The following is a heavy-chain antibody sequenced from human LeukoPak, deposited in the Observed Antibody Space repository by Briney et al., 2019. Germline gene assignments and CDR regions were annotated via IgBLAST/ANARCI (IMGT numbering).Heavy chain of an antibody. V-gene: IGHV1-18*01. Sequence: ASVKVSCKASGYTFTSYGISWVRQAPGQGLEWMGWTSAYNGNTNYAQKLQGRVTMTTDTSTSTAYMELRSLRSDDTAVYYCARHHTGGYSSGWSQFDYWGQGTLVTVSS. CDR2: TSAYNGNT. D-gene: IGHD6-19*01. CDR1: GYTFTSYG. CDR3: ARHHTGGYSSGWSQFDY. J-gene: IGHJ4*02.